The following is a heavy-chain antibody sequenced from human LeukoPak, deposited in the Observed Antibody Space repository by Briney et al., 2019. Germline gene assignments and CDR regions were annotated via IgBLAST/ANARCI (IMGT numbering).Heavy chain of an antibody. CDR1: GGSTSSSSYY. CDR2: IYYSGST. V-gene: IGHV4-39*01. J-gene: IGHJ3*02. CDR3: ARSAAGTDAFDI. D-gene: IGHD6-13*01. Sequence: SETLSLTCTVSGGSTSSSSYYWGWIRQPPGKGLEWIGSIYYSGSTYYNPSLKSRVTISVDTSKNQFSLKLSSVTAADTAVYYCARSAAGTDAFDIWGQGTMVTVSS.